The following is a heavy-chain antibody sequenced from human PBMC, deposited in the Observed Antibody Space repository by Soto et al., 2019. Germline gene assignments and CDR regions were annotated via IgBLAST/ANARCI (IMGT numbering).Heavy chain of an antibody. D-gene: IGHD4-17*01. V-gene: IGHV1-69*13. CDR3: ARELDPYYGGNSLSLDY. J-gene: IGHJ4*02. CDR1: GGTFSTYG. CDR2: IIPKFGTT. Sequence: QVQLVQSGAEVKKPGSSVKVSCKASGGTFSTYGMNWVRLAPGQGLEWMGGIIPKFGTTNYAQKFQGRVTITADESPNPXYMELNYLRSEDTAVYFCARELDPYYGGNSLSLDYWGQGTLVTVSS.